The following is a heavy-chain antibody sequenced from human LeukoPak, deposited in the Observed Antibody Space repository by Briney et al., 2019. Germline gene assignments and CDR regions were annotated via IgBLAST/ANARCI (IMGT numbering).Heavy chain of an antibody. CDR3: ARDSSMLRGPLVIYYFDF. Sequence: GGSLRLSCAASGFTFSSYEMNWVRQAPGKGLEWVSYISSSGSTIYYADSVKGRFTISRDNSKNTLYLQMNSLRVEDTAVYYCARDSSMLRGPLVIYYFDFWGQGTLVTVSS. CDR2: ISSSGSTI. D-gene: IGHD3-10*01. CDR1: GFTFSSYE. J-gene: IGHJ4*02. V-gene: IGHV3-48*03.